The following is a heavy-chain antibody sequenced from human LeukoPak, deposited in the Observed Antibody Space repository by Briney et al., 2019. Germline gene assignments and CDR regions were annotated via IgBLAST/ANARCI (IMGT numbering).Heavy chain of an antibody. J-gene: IGHJ5*01. D-gene: IGHD1-26*01. CDR3: ARAQWGRREDNWSDP. CDR2: VYYSGST. Sequence: SETLSLTCTVSGYSISSGYYWGWIRQPPGKGLEWIGSVYYSGSTYYNPSLKSRVTISVDTSKNQFSLKLSSVTAADTAVYYCARAQWGRREDNWSDPWGQGTLVTVSS. CDR1: GYSISSGYY. V-gene: IGHV4-38-2*02.